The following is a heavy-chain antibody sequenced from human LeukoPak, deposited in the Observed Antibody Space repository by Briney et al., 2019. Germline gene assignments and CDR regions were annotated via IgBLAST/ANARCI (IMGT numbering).Heavy chain of an antibody. V-gene: IGHV3-48*04. J-gene: IGHJ4*02. CDR1: GFTFSTYA. CDR3: ARDTLVVAATVDY. CDR2: ISSSGSTI. D-gene: IGHD2-15*01. Sequence: GGSLRLSCAASGFTFSTYAMNWVRQAPGKGLEWVSYISSSGSTIYYADSVKGRFTISRDNAKNSPYLQMNSLRAEDTAVYYCARDTLVVAATVDYWGQGTLVTVSS.